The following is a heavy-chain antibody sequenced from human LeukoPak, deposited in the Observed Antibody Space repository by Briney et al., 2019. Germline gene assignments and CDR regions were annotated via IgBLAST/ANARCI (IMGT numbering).Heavy chain of an antibody. CDR1: GGTFSSYA. Sequence: GASVKVSCKASGGTFSSYAISWVRQAPGQGLEWMGWISAYNGNTNYAQKLQGRVTMTTDTSTSTAYMELRSLRSDDTAVYYCARWGHYSGYDHAFDIWGQGTMVTVSS. D-gene: IGHD5-12*01. CDR3: ARWGHYSGYDHAFDI. CDR2: ISAYNGNT. J-gene: IGHJ3*02. V-gene: IGHV1-18*01.